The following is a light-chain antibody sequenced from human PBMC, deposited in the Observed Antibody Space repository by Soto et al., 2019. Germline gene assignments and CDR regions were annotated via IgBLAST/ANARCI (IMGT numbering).Light chain of an antibody. CDR2: GAS. J-gene: IGKJ2*01. CDR1: QSVSSSY. Sequence: ELVLTQSPGTLSLSPGERATLSCRASQSVSSSYLAWYQQKPGQAPRLLIYGASSRATGIPDRFSGSGSGTDFTLTTSRLEHEDFAVYYCHQYGSSPTYTFGQGTKLEIK. V-gene: IGKV3-20*01. CDR3: HQYGSSPTYT.